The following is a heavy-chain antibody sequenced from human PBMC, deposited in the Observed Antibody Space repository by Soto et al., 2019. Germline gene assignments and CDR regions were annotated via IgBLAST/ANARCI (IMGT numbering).Heavy chain of an antibody. J-gene: IGHJ4*02. D-gene: IGHD4-17*01. V-gene: IGHV1-69*08. CDR3: AKDYGGKDGDY. CDR2: IIPILGIA. CDR1: GGTFSSYT. Sequence: QVQLVQSGAEVKKPGSSVKVSCKASGGTFSSYTISWVRQAPGQGLEWMGRIIPILGIANYAQKFRGRVTITADKSTSTAYMELSSLRSEDTAVYYCAKDYGGKDGDYWGQGTLVTVSS.